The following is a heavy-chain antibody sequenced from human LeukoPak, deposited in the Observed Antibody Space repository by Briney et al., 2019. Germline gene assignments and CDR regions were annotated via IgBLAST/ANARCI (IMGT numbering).Heavy chain of an antibody. J-gene: IGHJ4*02. CDR1: GGTFSSYG. Sequence: SVKVSCKASGGTFSSYGINWLRQAPGQGLERMGGIIPIFGTTNYAQKFQGRVTMTEDTSTDTAYMELSSLRSEDTAVYYCATVAFYSNYEYALDYWGQGTLVTVSS. V-gene: IGHV1-69*06. CDR3: ATVAFYSNYEYALDY. D-gene: IGHD4-11*01. CDR2: IIPIFGTT.